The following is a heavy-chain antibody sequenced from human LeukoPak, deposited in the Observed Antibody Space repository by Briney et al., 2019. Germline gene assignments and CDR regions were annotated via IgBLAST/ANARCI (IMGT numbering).Heavy chain of an antibody. J-gene: IGHJ4*02. D-gene: IGHD5-18*01. V-gene: IGHV3-15*01. CDR2: IKRKSDGGAA. CDR3: TTGGYGTHPDY. Sequence: GGSLRLSCAASGFTFSNAWMSWVRQPPGKGLEWIGRIKRKSDGGAADYAAPVRGTFIISRDDSRNTLYLQMNSLHTDDTGVYYCTTGGYGTHPDYWGQGTLVTVSS. CDR1: GFTFSNAW.